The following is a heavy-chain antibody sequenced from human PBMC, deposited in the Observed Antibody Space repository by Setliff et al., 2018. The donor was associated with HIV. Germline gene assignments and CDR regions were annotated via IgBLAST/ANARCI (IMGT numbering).Heavy chain of an antibody. CDR2: ISASGTT. CDR1: SGSISGFY. CDR3: ARDTWFGESEDPFYYYMDV. V-gene: IGHV4-4*07. Sequence: SETLSLTCTVSSGSISGFYWTWIRQPAGKGLEWIGRISASGTTVYNPSLKSRVIMSVDTSKKYFALRVTSVTAADSAVYYCARDTWFGESEDPFYYYMDVGGKGTMVTVSS. D-gene: IGHD3-10*01. J-gene: IGHJ6*03.